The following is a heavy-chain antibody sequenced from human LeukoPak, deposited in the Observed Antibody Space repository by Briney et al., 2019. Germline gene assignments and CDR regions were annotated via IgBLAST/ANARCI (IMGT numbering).Heavy chain of an antibody. CDR1: GFTFSTYG. V-gene: IGHV3-30*02. CDR3: AKGGGYSYENYYFYMDV. Sequence: PGGPLRLSCAASGFTFSTYGMHWVRQAPGKGLEWVAFIRYDGNNKDYADSVKGRFSISRDNSKNTLYLQMNSLRAEDTAVYYCAKGGGYSYENYYFYMDVWGKGTTFTVSS. J-gene: IGHJ6*03. CDR2: IRYDGNNK. D-gene: IGHD5-18*01.